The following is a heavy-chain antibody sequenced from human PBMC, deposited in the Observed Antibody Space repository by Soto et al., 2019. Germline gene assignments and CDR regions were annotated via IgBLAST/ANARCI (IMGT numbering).Heavy chain of an antibody. CDR2: ISAYNGNT. CDR3: ARDRTAWYYDSSGYPIPFDY. CDR1: GYTFTSYG. V-gene: IGHV1-18*01. Sequence: GVSVKVSCKASGYTFTSYGISWVRQAPGQGLEWMGWISAYNGNTNYAQKLQGRVTMTTDTSTSTAYMELRSLRSDDTAVYYCARDRTAWYYDSSGYPIPFDYWGQGNLVAVSS. D-gene: IGHD3-22*01. J-gene: IGHJ4*02.